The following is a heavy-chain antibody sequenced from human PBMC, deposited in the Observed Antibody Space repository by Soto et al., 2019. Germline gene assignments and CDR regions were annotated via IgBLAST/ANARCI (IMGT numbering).Heavy chain of an antibody. Sequence: EVQLVGSGGGLVQPEGSLRLSCAASGFTFTTYWMIWVRQPPGKGLEWVANMNQDGSERYYVDSVRGRFTISRDNAKNSLDLQMNSLRAEDTAVNYCVCGGNYFVYWGQGTLVTVSP. D-gene: IGHD3-16*01. CDR2: MNQDGSER. CDR3: VCGGNYFVY. J-gene: IGHJ4*02. CDR1: GFTFTTYW. V-gene: IGHV3-7*01.